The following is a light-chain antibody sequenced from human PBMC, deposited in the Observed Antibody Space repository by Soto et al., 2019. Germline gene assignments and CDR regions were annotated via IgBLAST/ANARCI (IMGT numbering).Light chain of an antibody. CDR3: QQYDDWPRT. Sequence: EIVLTQSPGTLSLSPGEGATLSCGASQSISSTFLAWSQQKPGQAPRLLIYGASTRATGIPDRFRGSGSGTEFTLTISSLQSGDFASYYCQQYDDWPRTFGQGTKVDIK. V-gene: IGKV3-15*01. J-gene: IGKJ1*01. CDR1: QSISST. CDR2: GAS.